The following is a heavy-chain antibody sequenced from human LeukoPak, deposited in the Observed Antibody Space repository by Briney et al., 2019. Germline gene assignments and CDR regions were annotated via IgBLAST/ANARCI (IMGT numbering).Heavy chain of an antibody. CDR3: AKTSLGHPPYYYSMDV. D-gene: IGHD7-27*01. Sequence: GGSLRLSCAASGFIFSNYAMIWVRQAPGEGLEWVSAISGSSGITFYADSVRGQFTISRDNSKNTLYLQMNSLRAEDTAVYYCAKTSLGHPPYYYSMDVWGQGTTVTVSS. V-gene: IGHV3-23*01. J-gene: IGHJ6*02. CDR2: ISGSSGIT. CDR1: GFIFSNYA.